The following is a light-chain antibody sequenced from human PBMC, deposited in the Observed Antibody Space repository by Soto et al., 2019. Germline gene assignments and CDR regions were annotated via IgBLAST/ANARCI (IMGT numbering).Light chain of an antibody. Sequence: QSALTQPASVSGSPGQSITISCTGTVGLVSWYQQHPGKVPKLIIYDDTKRPSGVSSRFSGSKSGNTASLTISGLQTEDEADYYCCLYTDRQSYLFGTGTKVTVL. J-gene: IGLJ1*01. CDR3: CLYTDRQSYL. CDR2: DDT. V-gene: IGLV2-23*01. CDR1: VGL.